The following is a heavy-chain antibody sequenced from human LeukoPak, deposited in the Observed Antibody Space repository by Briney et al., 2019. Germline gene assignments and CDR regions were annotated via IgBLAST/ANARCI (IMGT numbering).Heavy chain of an antibody. CDR3: ARDALHYYGSGRYGMDV. V-gene: IGHV3-30-3*01. D-gene: IGHD3-10*01. CDR2: ISYDGSNK. CDR1: GFTFSSYA. J-gene: IGHJ6*02. Sequence: GGSLRLSCAASGFTFSSYAMRWVRQAPGKGLEWVAVISYDGSNKYYADSVKGRFTISRDNSKNTLYLQMNSLRAEDTAVYYCARDALHYYGSGRYGMDVWGRGTTVTVSS.